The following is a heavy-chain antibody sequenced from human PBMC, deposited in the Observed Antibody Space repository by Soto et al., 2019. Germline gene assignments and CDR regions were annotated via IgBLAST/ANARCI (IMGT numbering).Heavy chain of an antibody. CDR2: IYLSRGT. Sequence: QVQLQESGPGLVMPPGTLSLTCAASGGAITSSNWWSWVRQPPGKGLEWIGEIYLSRGTNYNPTLKSRVTISDDKPKNLFSLKLNAVTAADTAVYYCTRGGGLFNWFDPWGKGTMVAVSS. V-gene: IGHV4-4*03. J-gene: IGHJ5*02. CDR3: TRGGGLFNWFDP. D-gene: IGHD3-10*01. CDR1: GGAITSSNW.